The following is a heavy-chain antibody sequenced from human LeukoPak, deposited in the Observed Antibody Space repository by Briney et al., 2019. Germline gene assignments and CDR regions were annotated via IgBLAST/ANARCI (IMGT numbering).Heavy chain of an antibody. V-gene: IGHV1-2*02. Sequence: ASVKVSCKASGYTFTGYYMHWVRQPPGQGLEWMGWINPNSGGTNYAQKFQGRVTMTRDTSISTAYMELSRLRSGHTAVYYCARFAVHRRVAVAGQFGLDYWGQGTLVTVSS. D-gene: IGHD6-19*01. CDR2: INPNSGGT. J-gene: IGHJ4*02. CDR3: ARFAVHRRVAVAGQFGLDY. CDR1: GYTFTGYY.